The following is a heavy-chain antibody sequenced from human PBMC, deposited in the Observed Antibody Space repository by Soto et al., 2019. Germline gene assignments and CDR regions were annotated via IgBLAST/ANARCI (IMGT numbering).Heavy chain of an antibody. D-gene: IGHD4-4*01. V-gene: IGHV4-34*01. CDR2: INHSGST. J-gene: IGHJ6*03. CDR3: ARGSPTTVTTGYYMDV. Sequence: QPPGKGLEWIGEINHSGSTNYNPSLKSRVTISVDTSKNQFSLKLSSVTAADTAVYYCARGSPTTVTTGYYMDVWGKGTTVTVSS.